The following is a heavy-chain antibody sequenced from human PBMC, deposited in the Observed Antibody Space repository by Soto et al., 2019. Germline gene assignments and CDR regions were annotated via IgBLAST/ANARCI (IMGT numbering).Heavy chain of an antibody. V-gene: IGHV3-23*01. J-gene: IGHJ6*02. D-gene: IGHD3-22*01. CDR3: AKGSIVVVKGYGMDV. CDR1: GFTFSSYA. Sequence: EVQLLESGGGLVQPGGSLRLSCAASGFTFSSYAMSWVRQAPGKGLEWVSAISGSGGSTYYADSVKGRFTISRDNSKKTLYLQMNSLRAEDTAVYYCAKGSIVVVKGYGMDVWGQGTTVTVSS. CDR2: ISGSGGST.